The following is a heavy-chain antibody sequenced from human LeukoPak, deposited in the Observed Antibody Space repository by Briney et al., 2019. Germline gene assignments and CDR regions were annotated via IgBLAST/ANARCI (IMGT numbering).Heavy chain of an antibody. CDR3: ARAVTMIVVRSYYFDY. V-gene: IGHV1-46*01. J-gene: IGHJ4*02. D-gene: IGHD3-22*01. CDR1: GYTFTGYY. Sequence: ASVKVSCMASGYTFTGYYMHWVRQAPGQGLEWMGIINPSGGSTSYAQKFQGRVTMTRDTSTSTVYMELSSLRSEDTAVYYCARAVTMIVVRSYYFDYWGQGTLVTVSS. CDR2: INPSGGST.